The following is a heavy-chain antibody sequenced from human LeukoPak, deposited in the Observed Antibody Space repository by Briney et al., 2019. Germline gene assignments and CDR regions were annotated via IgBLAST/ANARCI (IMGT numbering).Heavy chain of an antibody. J-gene: IGHJ2*01. CDR2: IYYSGST. D-gene: IGHD3-3*01. CDR1: GGSISSSSYY. V-gene: IGHV4-39*01. Sequence: SETLSLTCTVSGGSISSSSYYWGWIRQPPGQGLEWIGSIYYSGSTYYNPSLKSRVTISVDTSKNQFSLKLSSVTAADTAVYYCASPAPTYYDFWSGDWYFDLWGRGTLVTVSS. CDR3: ASPAPTYYDFWSGDWYFDL.